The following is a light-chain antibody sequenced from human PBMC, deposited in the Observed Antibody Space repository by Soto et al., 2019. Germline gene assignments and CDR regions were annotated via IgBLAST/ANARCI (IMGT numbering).Light chain of an antibody. CDR2: AAS. CDR3: QQRKT. V-gene: IGKV1-39*01. CDR1: QSISSY. J-gene: IGKJ1*01. Sequence: DIQMTQSPSSLSASVGDRVTITCRASQSISSYLNWYQQKPGKAPKLLIYAASFLQSGVPSRFTGSGSGTDFTLTISSLQPEDFATYYCQQRKTFGHGTKVEIK.